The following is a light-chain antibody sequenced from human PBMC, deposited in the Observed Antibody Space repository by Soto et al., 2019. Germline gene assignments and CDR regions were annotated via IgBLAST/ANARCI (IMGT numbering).Light chain of an antibody. V-gene: IGLV1-47*01. Sequence: QSVLTQPPSASGTPGQRVTISCSGSSSNIGSNYVFWYQHLQGTAPKLLIYRNNQRPSGVPDRFSGAKSGASASLAISWLRYADETDDYCAGWDDSRSGVVFGGGTQLTVL. CDR1: SSNIGSNY. CDR3: AGWDDSRSGVV. J-gene: IGLJ2*01. CDR2: RNN.